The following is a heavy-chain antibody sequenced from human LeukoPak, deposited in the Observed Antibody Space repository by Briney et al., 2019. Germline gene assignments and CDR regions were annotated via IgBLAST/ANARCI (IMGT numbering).Heavy chain of an antibody. CDR2: ISAYNGNT. D-gene: IGHD6-25*01. CDR1: GYTFTSYG. V-gene: IGHV1-18*01. J-gene: IGHJ6*02. CDR3: ARDRIAAAPYYYYYYGMDL. Sequence: ASVKVSCKDSGYTFTSYGISWVRQAPGQGLEWMGWISAYNGNTNYAQKLQGRVTMTRDTSTSTVYMELSSLRSEDTAVYYCARDRIAAAPYYYYYYGMDLWGQGTTVTVSS.